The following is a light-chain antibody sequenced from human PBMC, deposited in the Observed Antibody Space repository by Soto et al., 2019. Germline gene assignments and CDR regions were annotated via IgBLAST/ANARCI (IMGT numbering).Light chain of an antibody. V-gene: IGKV1-39*01. Sequence: DLQMTQSPASLSASVGDRVTITCRASQSISSYLNWYQQKPGKAPKLLIYAASSLQSGVPSRFSGSGSGTDFTLTISSQQPEDFAPYYCQQSYSTPLTFGPGTKVDIK. CDR1: QSISSY. CDR2: AAS. CDR3: QQSYSTPLT. J-gene: IGKJ3*01.